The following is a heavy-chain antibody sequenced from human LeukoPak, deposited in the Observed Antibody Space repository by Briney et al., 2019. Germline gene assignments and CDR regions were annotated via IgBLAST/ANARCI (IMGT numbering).Heavy chain of an antibody. V-gene: IGHV4-30-2*02. CDR3: ARHGSGSYYTY. CDR1: GGSISSGGYY. Sequence: SETLSLTCTVSGGSISSGGYYWSWIRQPPGKGLEWIGYIYHSGSTYYNPSLKSRVTISVDTSKNQFSLKLSSVTAADTAVYYCARHGSGSYYTYWGQGTLVTVSS. CDR2: IYHSGST. D-gene: IGHD3-10*01. J-gene: IGHJ4*02.